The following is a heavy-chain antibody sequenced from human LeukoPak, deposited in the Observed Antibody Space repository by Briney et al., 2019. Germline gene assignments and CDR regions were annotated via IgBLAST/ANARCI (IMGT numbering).Heavy chain of an antibody. CDR1: GLTVSNVW. J-gene: IGHJ4*02. Sequence: GGSLRLSCAVSGLTVSNVWMNWVRQAPGKGLEWVGRIKSKKDGGTTEFAAPVRGRFAISRDDSQNTLYLQMNSLTSDDTAVYYCTQGSGFYYDYWGQGTLVTVSS. CDR3: TQGSGFYYDY. V-gene: IGHV3-15*07. CDR2: IKSKKDGGTT. D-gene: IGHD3-22*01.